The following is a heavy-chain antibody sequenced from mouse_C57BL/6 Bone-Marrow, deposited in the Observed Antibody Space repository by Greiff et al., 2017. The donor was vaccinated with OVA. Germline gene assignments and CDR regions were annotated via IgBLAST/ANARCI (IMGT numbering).Heavy chain of an antibody. J-gene: IGHJ3*01. V-gene: IGHV1-74*01. Sequence: QVQLQQPGAELVKPGASVKVSCKASGYTFTSYWMHWVKQRPGQGLEWIGRIHPSDSDTNYNQKFKGKATLTVDNSSSTAYMQLSSLTSEDSAVYYCAISHYYGSSYGWFAYWGQGTLVTVSA. CDR1: GYTFTSYW. CDR3: AISHYYGSSYGWFAY. CDR2: IHPSDSDT. D-gene: IGHD1-1*01.